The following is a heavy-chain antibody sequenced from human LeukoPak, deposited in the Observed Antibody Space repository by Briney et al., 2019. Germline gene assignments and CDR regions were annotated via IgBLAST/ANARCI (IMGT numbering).Heavy chain of an antibody. V-gene: IGHV4-34*01. CDR1: GGSFSGYY. CDR2: SYDSGST. J-gene: IGHJ5*02. Sequence: TPSETLSLTCAVYGGSFSGYYWSWIPKPPEKGVEWIGSSYDSGSTYYNPTLKRRVTISVDTSKNQFSLKLNSVTAADTAVYYCARHYGPWGQGTLVTVSS. D-gene: IGHD3-16*01. CDR3: ARHYGP.